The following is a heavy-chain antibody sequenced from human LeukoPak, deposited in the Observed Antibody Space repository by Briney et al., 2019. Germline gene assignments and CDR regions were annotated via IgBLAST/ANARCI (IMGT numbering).Heavy chain of an antibody. D-gene: IGHD3-22*01. J-gene: IGHJ4*02. Sequence: SVKVSCKASGCTFSSYAISWVRQAPGQGLEWMGGIIPIFGTANYAQKFQGRVTITEDESTSTAYMELSSLRSEDTAVYYCARDHSPTYYYDSRGYYYVAFDYWGQGTLVTVSS. CDR1: GCTFSSYA. CDR3: ARDHSPTYYYDSRGYYYVAFDY. CDR2: IIPIFGTA. V-gene: IGHV1-69*13.